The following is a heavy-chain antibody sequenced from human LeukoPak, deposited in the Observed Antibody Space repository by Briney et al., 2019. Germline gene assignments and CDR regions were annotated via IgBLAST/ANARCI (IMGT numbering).Heavy chain of an antibody. D-gene: IGHD3-22*01. V-gene: IGHV1-18*01. J-gene: IGHJ4*02. CDR3: ARDPGHSSGYCAFPFDY. CDR1: GYTFTSYG. CDR2: ISASNGNT. Sequence: ASLKVSCKASGYTFTSYGISWVRQAPGQGLEWMGWISASNGNTNYAQKLQGRVTMTTDTSTSTAYMELRSLRSDDTAVYYCARDPGHSSGYCAFPFDYWGQGTLVTVSS.